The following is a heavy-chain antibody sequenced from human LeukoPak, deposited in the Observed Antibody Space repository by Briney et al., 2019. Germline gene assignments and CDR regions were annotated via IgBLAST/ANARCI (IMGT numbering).Heavy chain of an antibody. D-gene: IGHD6-19*01. CDR3: ARYNSGWNDY. V-gene: IGHV3-21*01. J-gene: IGHJ4*02. Sequence: GGSLRLSCAASGFTFGSFNMNWVRQAPGKGLEWVSSISSTSSLIWYADSLKGRFTISRENAKNSLFLQMDSLRVEDTAVYYCARYNSGWNDYWGQGTLVTVSS. CDR1: GFTFGSFN. CDR2: ISSTSSLI.